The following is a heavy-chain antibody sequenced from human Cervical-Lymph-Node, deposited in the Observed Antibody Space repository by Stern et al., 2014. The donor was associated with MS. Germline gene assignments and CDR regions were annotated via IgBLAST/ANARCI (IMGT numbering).Heavy chain of an antibody. CDR2: IWYDGSNK. CDR1: GLTFSSYG. Sequence: VQLVESGGGVVQPGRSLRLSCAASGLTFSSYGMHWVRQAPGKGLEWVALIWYDGSNKYYADSVKGRFTISRDNSKNTLFLQMNSLRGEDTALYYCAREGGNTAEYFQHWGQGTLVTVSS. CDR3: AREGGNTAEYFQH. J-gene: IGHJ1*01. D-gene: IGHD4-23*01. V-gene: IGHV3-33*01.